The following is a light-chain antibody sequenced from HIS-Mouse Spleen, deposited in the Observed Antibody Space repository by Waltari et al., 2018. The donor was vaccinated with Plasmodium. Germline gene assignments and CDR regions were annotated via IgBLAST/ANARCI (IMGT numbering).Light chain of an antibody. CDR3: QQYYSTPPYT. V-gene: IGKV4-1*01. J-gene: IGKJ2*01. CDR2: WAS. Sequence: DIVMTQSPDSLAVSLGERATINCKSSQSVLYSSNNKNYLAWYPQKPGQPPKLLIYWASTRESGVPDRCSGSGSGTDFTLTISSLQAEDVAVYYCQQYYSTPPYTFGQGTKLEIK. CDR1: QSVLYSSNNKNY.